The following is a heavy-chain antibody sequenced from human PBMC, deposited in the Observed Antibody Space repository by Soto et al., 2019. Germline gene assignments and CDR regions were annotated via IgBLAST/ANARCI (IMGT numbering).Heavy chain of an antibody. CDR2: INPYNGAT. CDR1: GYTFTAYQ. Sequence: QVQLVQSGAEVKKPGASVKVSCKASGYTFTAYQVHWVRQAPGQGLEWMAWINPYNGATNYAQRFQDRVTLTSDTSISTAYMEINKLTSDDAAVYYCATTSGHYSSAWQRLDVWGRGTTVTVSS. CDR3: ATTSGHYSSAWQRLDV. D-gene: IGHD6-19*01. J-gene: IGHJ6*02. V-gene: IGHV1-2*02.